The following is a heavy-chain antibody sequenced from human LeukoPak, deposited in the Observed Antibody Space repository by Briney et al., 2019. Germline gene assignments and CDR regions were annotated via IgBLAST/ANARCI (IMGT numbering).Heavy chain of an antibody. CDR3: AREVEHYGSGNYEYMAV. D-gene: IGHD3-10*01. CDR2: ISSSGSTI. V-gene: IGHV3-48*03. CDR1: GFTFSSYE. J-gene: IGHJ6*03. Sequence: GGSLRLSCAASGFTFSSYEMIWVRQAPGKGLAWVAHISSSGSTIYQADSVKGRFTISRDNAKNSLYLQMNSLRAEDTAVYYCAREVEHYGSGNYEYMAVWGKGTTVTVSS.